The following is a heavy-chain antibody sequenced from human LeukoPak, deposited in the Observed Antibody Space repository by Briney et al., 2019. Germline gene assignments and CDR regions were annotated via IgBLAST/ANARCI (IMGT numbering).Heavy chain of an antibody. CDR3: ARPGYGNSYYYYGIDV. D-gene: IGHD3-10*01. V-gene: IGHV4-39*01. Sequence: SETLSLPCTVSGGSLSSRSDYWGWIRQPPGKALEWIGSINYRGNTYYNPSLKSRVTISVDTSKNQFSLKLSSVTAADTAIYYCARPGYGNSYYYYGIDVWGQGTTVTVSS. CDR1: GGSLSSRSDY. CDR2: INYRGNT. J-gene: IGHJ6*02.